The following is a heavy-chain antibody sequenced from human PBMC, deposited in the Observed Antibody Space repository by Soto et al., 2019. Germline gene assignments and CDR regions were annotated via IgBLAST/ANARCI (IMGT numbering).Heavy chain of an antibody. D-gene: IGHD3-22*01. Sequence: PGESLKISCKGSGYSFTSYWISWVRQMPGKGLEWMGRIDPSDSYTNYSPSFQGHVTISADKYISTAYLQWSSLKASDTAMYYCARYYHYYDSSGYPYGMDVWGQGTTVTVS. CDR3: ARYYHYYDSSGYPYGMDV. V-gene: IGHV5-10-1*01. J-gene: IGHJ6*02. CDR1: GYSFTSYW. CDR2: IDPSDSYT.